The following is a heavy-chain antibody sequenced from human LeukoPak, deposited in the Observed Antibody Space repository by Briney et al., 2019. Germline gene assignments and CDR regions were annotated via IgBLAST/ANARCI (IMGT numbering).Heavy chain of an antibody. V-gene: IGHV4-59*01. CDR2: IYYTGNT. CDR3: ARSYSSGSYYSPFDP. D-gene: IGHD3-10*01. CDR1: GGSISGFY. Sequence: TSETLSLTCTVSGGSISGFYWSWIRQAPGKGLEWIGYIYYTGNTNYNPSLTSRVTISLDTSKSQFSLKLSSVTAADTAVYYCARSYSSGSYYSPFDPWGQGTLVTVSS. J-gene: IGHJ5*02.